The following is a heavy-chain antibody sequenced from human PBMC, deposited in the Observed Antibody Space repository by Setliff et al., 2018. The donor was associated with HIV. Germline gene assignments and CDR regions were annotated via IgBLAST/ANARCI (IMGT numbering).Heavy chain of an antibody. CDR1: GGTYSSYA. Sequence: SVKVSCKASGGTYSSYAISWVRQAPGQGLEWMGGIIPIFGTANYAQKFQGRVTITADESTSTAYMELSSLRSEDTAVYYCARAGASSGWYGWYFDYWGQGTLVTVSS. CDR3: ARAGASSGWYGWYFDY. CDR2: IIPIFGTA. J-gene: IGHJ4*02. V-gene: IGHV1-69*13. D-gene: IGHD6-19*01.